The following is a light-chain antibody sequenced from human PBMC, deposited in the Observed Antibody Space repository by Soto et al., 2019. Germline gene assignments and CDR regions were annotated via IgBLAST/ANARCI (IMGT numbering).Light chain of an antibody. J-gene: IGLJ2*01. CDR3: CSYTTTSTFV. CDR2: EVF. CDR1: SSDVGGYDY. V-gene: IGLV2-14*03. Sequence: QSALTQPASGSGSPGQSITISCTGTSSDVGGYDYVSWYQQHPGKVPKLMIYEVFRRPSAISDRFSGSKSGNTASLTISGLQAEDEADYYCCSYTTTSTFVFGGGTKVTVL.